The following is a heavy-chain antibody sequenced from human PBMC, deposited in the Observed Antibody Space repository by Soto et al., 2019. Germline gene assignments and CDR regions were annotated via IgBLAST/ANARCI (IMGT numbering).Heavy chain of an antibody. Sequence: EVQLLESGGGLVQPGGSLRLSCAASGFTFSSYAMSWVRQAPGKGLEWVSTINDSGGSTYYIDSVKGRFTISRDNSKNTLYLQMNSLRADDTAVYYCAKSITISPNWFDPWGQGTLVTVSS. V-gene: IGHV3-23*01. CDR2: INDSGGST. D-gene: IGHD3-3*01. J-gene: IGHJ5*02. CDR3: AKSITISPNWFDP. CDR1: GFTFSSYA.